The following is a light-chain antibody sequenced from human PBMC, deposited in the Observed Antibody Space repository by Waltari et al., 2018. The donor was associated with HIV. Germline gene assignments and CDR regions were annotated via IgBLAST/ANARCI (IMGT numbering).Light chain of an antibody. CDR3: QQLNSYPFT. J-gene: IGKJ3*01. V-gene: IGKV1-9*01. CDR1: QGFISY. Sequence: DIQLTQSPSFLSASVGDRVTITCRASQGFISYLAWYQQKLGKAPKLLIYAASTLQSGVPSRYSGSGSGTEFTLTISSLQPEDVATYYWQQLNSYPFTCGPGTKVYFK. CDR2: AAS.